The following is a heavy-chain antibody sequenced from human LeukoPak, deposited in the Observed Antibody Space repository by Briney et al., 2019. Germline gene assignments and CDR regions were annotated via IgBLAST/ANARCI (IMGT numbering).Heavy chain of an antibody. CDR1: GFTFSSYA. D-gene: IGHD6-13*01. CDR2: ISSNGGST. Sequence: PGGSLRLSCAASGFTFSSYAMHWVRQAPGKGLEYVSAISSNGGSTYYADSVKGRFTISRDNSKNTLYLQMSSLRAEDTAVYYCVKDLGNSGYSSSHHPELDVWGKGTTVTVSS. J-gene: IGHJ6*04. CDR3: VKDLGNSGYSSSHHPELDV. V-gene: IGHV3-64D*06.